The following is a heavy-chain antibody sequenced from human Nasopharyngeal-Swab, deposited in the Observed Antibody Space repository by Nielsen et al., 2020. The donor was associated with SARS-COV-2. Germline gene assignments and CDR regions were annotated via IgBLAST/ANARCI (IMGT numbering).Heavy chain of an antibody. D-gene: IGHD2-15*01. CDR3: ARQVAAAEYGYFDY. Sequence: LSCTVSGGSISSSSYYWGWIRQPPGKGLEWIGSIYYSGSTYYNPSLKSRVTISVDTSKNQFSLKLSSVTAADTAVYYCARQVAAAEYGYFDYWGQGTLVTVSS. CDR1: GGSISSSSYY. J-gene: IGHJ4*02. CDR2: IYYSGST. V-gene: IGHV4-39*01.